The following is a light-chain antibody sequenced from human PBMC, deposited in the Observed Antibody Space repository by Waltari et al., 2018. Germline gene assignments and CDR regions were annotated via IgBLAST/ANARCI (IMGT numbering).Light chain of an antibody. CDR2: GAS. CDR1: QSVSSRY. V-gene: IGKV3-20*01. CDR3: QQYGSSPPNT. J-gene: IGKJ2*01. Sequence: EIVLTQSPGTLSLSPGERATLYCRASQSVSSRYLAWYQQKPGQAPRLLIYGASSRATGIPDRISGSGSGTDFTLTISRLEPEDFAVYYCQQYGSSPPNTFGQGTKLEIK.